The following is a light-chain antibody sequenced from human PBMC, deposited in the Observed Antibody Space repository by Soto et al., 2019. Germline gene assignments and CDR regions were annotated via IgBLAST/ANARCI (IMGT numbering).Light chain of an antibody. V-gene: IGKV1-5*01. CDR1: QSVSDW. CDR2: DTS. CDR3: QQYSSYWT. J-gene: IGKJ1*01. Sequence: IQMTQSPSTLSASVGDRVTVTCRASQSVSDWLAWYQQKPGNPPKLLIYDTSSLESGVPSRFSGSGSGTEFTLTISSLQPDDFATYYCQQYSSYWTFGQGTKVDIK.